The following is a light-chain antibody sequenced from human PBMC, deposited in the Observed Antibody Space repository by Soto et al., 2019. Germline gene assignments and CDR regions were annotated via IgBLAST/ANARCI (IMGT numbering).Light chain of an antibody. CDR1: LNFSRNY. V-gene: IGKV3-20*01. CDR3: QHYGTAPPGYT. Sequence: DIVLTQSPGPLSLSPGDRATLSCRASLNFSRNYSTWYQHKPGQAPSLLIYAAPSRSTGIPDRFSGSGSGTDFTLTVSRLEPHAFAVDYCQHYGTAPPGYTFGQGTKLEIK. J-gene: IGKJ2*01. CDR2: AAP.